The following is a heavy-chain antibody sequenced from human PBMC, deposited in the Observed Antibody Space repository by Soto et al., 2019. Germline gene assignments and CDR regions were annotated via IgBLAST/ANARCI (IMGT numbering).Heavy chain of an antibody. J-gene: IGHJ6*02. V-gene: IGHV6-1*01. D-gene: IGHD6-19*01. Sequence: SQTLSLTCAISGDRVSSNSAAWNWIRQSPSRGLEWLGRTYYRSKWYNDYAVSVKSRITINPDTSKNQFSLQLNSVTPEDTAVYYCARGDSSGWYDYYYYGMDVWGQGTTVTVS. CDR3: ARGDSSGWYDYYYYGMDV. CDR2: TYYRSKWYN. CDR1: GDRVSSNSAA.